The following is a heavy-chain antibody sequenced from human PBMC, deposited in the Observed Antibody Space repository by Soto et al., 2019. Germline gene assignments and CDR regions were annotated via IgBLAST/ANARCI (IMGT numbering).Heavy chain of an antibody. D-gene: IGHD5-18*01. Sequence: RGESLKISCKGSGYIFTNHWIGWVRQMPGKGLEWMGIIFPGDSDTRYSPSFEGQVIISADKSISTAYLQWSSLKASDTAIYYCARRDTAKLPYDHWGQGNLVTVSS. CDR2: IFPGDSDT. V-gene: IGHV5-51*01. CDR1: GYIFTNHW. J-gene: IGHJ4*02. CDR3: ARRDTAKLPYDH.